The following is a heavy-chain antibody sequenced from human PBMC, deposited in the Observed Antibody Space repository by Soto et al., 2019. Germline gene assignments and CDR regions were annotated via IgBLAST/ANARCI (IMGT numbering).Heavy chain of an antibody. CDR2: IYPGDSDI. Sequence: RGESLKISCKAYGNSFTSYWIGWVRQMPGKGLEWMGIIYPGDSDIRYSPSLQGQVTISADKSTSTAYLQWSSLKASDTAMYYCARQRVAAAIGYFDSWGQGTPVTVSS. V-gene: IGHV5-51*01. CDR3: ARQRVAAAIGYFDS. CDR1: GNSFTSYW. D-gene: IGHD2-2*01. J-gene: IGHJ4*02.